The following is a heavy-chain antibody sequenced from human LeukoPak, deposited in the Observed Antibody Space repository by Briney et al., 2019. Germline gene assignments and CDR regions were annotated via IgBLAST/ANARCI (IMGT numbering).Heavy chain of an antibody. D-gene: IGHD3-3*01. Sequence: PSETLSLTCAVSGYSISSGYYWGWIRQPPGKGLEWIGSIYHSGSTYYKPSLKSRVTISVDTSKNQFSLKLSSVTAADTAVYYCARDATLAPFWSGYYSGHNWFDPWGQGTLVTVSS. V-gene: IGHV4-38-2*02. J-gene: IGHJ5*02. CDR1: GYSISSGYY. CDR3: ARDATLAPFWSGYYSGHNWFDP. CDR2: IYHSGST.